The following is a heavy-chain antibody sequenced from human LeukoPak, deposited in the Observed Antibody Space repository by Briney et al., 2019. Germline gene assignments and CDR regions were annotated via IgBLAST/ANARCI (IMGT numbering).Heavy chain of an antibody. J-gene: IGHJ6*02. Sequence: PGGSLRLSCAASGFTFSDYYMSWIRQAPGKGLEWVSYISYSSSYTNYADSVKGRFTISRDNAKNSLYLQMNSLRAEDTAVYYCARCVKPVRGGRNYYYYYGMHVWGQGTTVTVSS. CDR1: GFTFSDYY. D-gene: IGHD3-10*01. CDR2: ISYSSSYT. CDR3: ARCVKPVRGGRNYYYYYGMHV. V-gene: IGHV3-11*03.